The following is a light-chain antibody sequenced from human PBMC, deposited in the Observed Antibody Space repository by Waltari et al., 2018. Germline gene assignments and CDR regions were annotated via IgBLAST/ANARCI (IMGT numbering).Light chain of an antibody. CDR2: GNS. CDR3: QLYDGSLSVSV. V-gene: IGLV1-40*01. CDR1: SSNIEAGYD. Sequence: QSVLTQPPSVSGAPGQRVTISCTGSSSNIEAGYDVYWYQQLSGTSPKLLIYGNSNRRSGVPDRLSGAKSGTSASLASSGLQAEDEADYYCQLYDGSLSVSVFGTGTKVTVL. J-gene: IGLJ1*01.